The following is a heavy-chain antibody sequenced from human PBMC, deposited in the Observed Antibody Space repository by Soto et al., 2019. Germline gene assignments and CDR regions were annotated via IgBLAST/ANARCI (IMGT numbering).Heavy chain of an antibody. Sequence: PGGSLRLSCAASGFTFNNYAMNWVRQAPGKGLEWVATISGTGGSTYYADSVKGRFTISRDNSKNTLYLQMNSLRVEDTAVYYCAKDRLGGNCDYWGPGTQFTVSS. V-gene: IGHV3-23*01. CDR3: AKDRLGGNCDY. CDR2: ISGTGGST. CDR1: GFTFNNYA. J-gene: IGHJ4*02.